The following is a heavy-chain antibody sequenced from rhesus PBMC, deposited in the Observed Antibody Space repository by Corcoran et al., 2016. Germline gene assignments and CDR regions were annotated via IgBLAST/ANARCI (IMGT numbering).Heavy chain of an antibody. CDR2: ISPSSGST. J-gene: IGHJ4*01. Sequence: QLPLQESGPGLVKPSETLSFTRARSGASISRTYWSWVRPPPGKGLAWVGRISPSSGSTDANPSLKSRITMSKDTSENQFTLTLNSVTAADTAVYYCATQRLTDFDYWGQGLLVTVSS. CDR3: ATQRLTDFDY. V-gene: IGHV4-173*01. D-gene: IGHD7-45*01. CDR1: GASISRTY.